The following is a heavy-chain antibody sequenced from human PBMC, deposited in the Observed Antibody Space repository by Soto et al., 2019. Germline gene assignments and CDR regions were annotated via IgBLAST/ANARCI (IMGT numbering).Heavy chain of an antibody. CDR1: GFTFSSYG. V-gene: IGHV3-30*03. CDR2: ISYDGSNK. J-gene: IGHJ6*02. Sequence: GGSLRLSCAASGFTFSSYGMHWVRQAPGKGLEWVAVISYDGSNKYYADSVKGRFTISRDNSKNTLYLQMNSLRAEDTAVYYCASLDYNNYYGMDVWGQGTTVTVSS. D-gene: IGHD3-9*01. CDR3: ASLDYNNYYGMDV.